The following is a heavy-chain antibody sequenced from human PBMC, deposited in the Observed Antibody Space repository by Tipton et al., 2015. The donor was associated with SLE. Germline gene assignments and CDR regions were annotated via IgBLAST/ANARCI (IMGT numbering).Heavy chain of an antibody. CDR2: IPYSGTT. V-gene: IGHV4-39*07. J-gene: IGHJ4*02. CDR3: ATISFWCGYIPFDY. D-gene: IGHD3-3*01. CDR1: GASISSTGYF. Sequence: TLSLTCSVSGASISSTGYFWGWIRQPPGNGLVWIGHIPYSGTTYYNPSLESRVTISIDTSKNQFSLKLTSVPAADTATYYVATISFWCGYIPFDYWGQGTLVTVSS.